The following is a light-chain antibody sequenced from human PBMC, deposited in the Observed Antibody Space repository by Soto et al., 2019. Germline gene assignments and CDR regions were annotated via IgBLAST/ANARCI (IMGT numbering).Light chain of an antibody. V-gene: IGKV1-39*01. CDR2: AAS. Sequence: DIQMTQSPSSLSASVGDRVIFTCRASQTISSHLNWYQQKPGKAPNLLVYAASSLQSGVPSRFTGSGSGTDFTLTISSLQPEDFATYFCQQSYTTPITFGQGTRL. J-gene: IGKJ5*01. CDR3: QQSYTTPIT. CDR1: QTISSH.